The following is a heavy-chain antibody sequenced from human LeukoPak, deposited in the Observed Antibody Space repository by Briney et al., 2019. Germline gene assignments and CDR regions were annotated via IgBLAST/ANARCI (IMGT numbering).Heavy chain of an antibody. J-gene: IGHJ3*02. CDR3: ARDSQIAGHSSSIDI. D-gene: IGHD6-6*01. CDR1: GGSISSYY. Sequence: SETLSLTCTVSGGSISSYYWSWIRQPPGKGLEWIGYIYYSGSTNYNPSLKSRVTISVDTSKNQFSLKLSSVTAADTAVYYCARDSQIAGHSSSIDIWGQGTMVTVSS. V-gene: IGHV4-59*01. CDR2: IYYSGST.